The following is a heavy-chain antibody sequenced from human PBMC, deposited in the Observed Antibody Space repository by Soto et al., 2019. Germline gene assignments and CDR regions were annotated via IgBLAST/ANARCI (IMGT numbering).Heavy chain of an antibody. CDR1: GYSFTSYW. D-gene: IGHD2-15*01. CDR2: IFPGDSDT. CDR3: ARGGAFDV. J-gene: IGHJ3*01. V-gene: IGHV5-51*01. Sequence: XXSLKISCKGSGYSFTSYWIAWVRQMPGKGLELMGIIFPGDSDTRYSPSFQGQVTISADKSISTAYLQWSSLKASDIAMYYCARGGAFDVWGQGTMVTVSS.